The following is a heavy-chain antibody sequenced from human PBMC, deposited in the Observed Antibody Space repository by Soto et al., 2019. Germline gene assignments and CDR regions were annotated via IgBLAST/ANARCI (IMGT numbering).Heavy chain of an antibody. CDR1: GGTLSSFA. CDR3: ANGHDNYFSSAMDV. J-gene: IGHJ6*02. Sequence: SVKVSCKTSGGTLSSFAISWVRQAPGQGLEWVGTFIPVVAMATFGQNFQGRVTITADQSTNTLFMELSSLRYEDTAIYFCANGHDNYFSSAMDVWGQGTTVTVSS. V-gene: IGHV1-69*04. CDR2: FIPVVAMA. D-gene: IGHD3-10*01.